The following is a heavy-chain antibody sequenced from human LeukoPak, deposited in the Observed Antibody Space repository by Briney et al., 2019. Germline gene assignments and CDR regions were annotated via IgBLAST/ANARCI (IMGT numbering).Heavy chain of an antibody. CDR2: ISSSSSTI. J-gene: IGHJ4*02. D-gene: IGHD2-15*01. CDR3: AKTVPLGRGVVAATGPFDY. Sequence: GGSLRLSCAASGFTFSSYSMNWVRQAPGKGLEWVSYISSSSSTIYYADSVKGRFTISRDNAKNSLYLQMNSLRAEDTAVYYCAKTVPLGRGVVAATGPFDYWGQGTLVTVSS. V-gene: IGHV3-48*04. CDR1: GFTFSSYS.